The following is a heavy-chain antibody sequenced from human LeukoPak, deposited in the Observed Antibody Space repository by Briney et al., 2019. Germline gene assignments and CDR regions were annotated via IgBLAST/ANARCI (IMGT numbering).Heavy chain of an antibody. CDR2: INPSGGST. Sequence: ASVKVSCKASGYTFTSYYMHWVRQAPGQGLEWMGIINPSGGSTNYAQKFQGRVTMTRNTSTSTVYMELRSLRSEDTAVNSCARDPTDYGALSYYFDYWGQGTLVTVSS. D-gene: IGHD4-17*01. CDR1: GYTFTSYY. V-gene: IGHV1-46*01. J-gene: IGHJ4*02. CDR3: ARDPTDYGALSYYFDY.